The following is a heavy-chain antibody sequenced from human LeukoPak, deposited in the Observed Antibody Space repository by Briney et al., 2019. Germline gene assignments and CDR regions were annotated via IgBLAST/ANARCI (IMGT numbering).Heavy chain of an antibody. Sequence: GGSLRLSCSASGFTFSTYYMHWVRQAPGQGLEYVSAISSNGGSTHYADSVKGRFTISRDNSKDTLYLQMNTIRGEDTAVYYCVKGGDFEYWGQGTLVIVSS. CDR2: ISSNGGST. CDR1: GFTFSTYY. D-gene: IGHD5-24*01. J-gene: IGHJ4*02. CDR3: VKGGDFEY. V-gene: IGHV3-64D*06.